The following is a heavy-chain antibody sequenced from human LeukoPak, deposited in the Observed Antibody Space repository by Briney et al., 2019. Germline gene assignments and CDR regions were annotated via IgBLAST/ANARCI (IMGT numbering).Heavy chain of an antibody. CDR2: IKQDGSDK. CDR3: ARLTGTTGFDY. Sequence: GGSLRLSCAASGFPFSSYWMSWVRQAPGKGLEWVANIKQDGSDKYYVDSVKGRFTISRDNAKNSLNLQLNSLRADDTAVYYFARLTGTTGFDYWGQGTLVTVSS. D-gene: IGHD1-1*01. V-gene: IGHV3-7*01. J-gene: IGHJ4*02. CDR1: GFPFSSYW.